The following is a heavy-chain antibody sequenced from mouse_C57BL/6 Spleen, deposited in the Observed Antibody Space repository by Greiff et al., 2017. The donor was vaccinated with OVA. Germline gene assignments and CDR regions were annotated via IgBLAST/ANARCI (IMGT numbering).Heavy chain of an antibody. J-gene: IGHJ1*03. CDR3: ARGITTVVANWYCDV. CDR1: GYTFTSYW. D-gene: IGHD1-1*01. CDR2: IDPNSGGT. V-gene: IGHV1-72*01. Sequence: QVQLQQPGAELVKPGASVKLSCKASGYTFTSYWMHWVKQRPGRGLEWIGRIDPNSGGTKYNEKFKSKATLTVDKPSSTAYMKRSSLTSEDSAVYYCARGITTVVANWYCDVWGTGTTVTVSS.